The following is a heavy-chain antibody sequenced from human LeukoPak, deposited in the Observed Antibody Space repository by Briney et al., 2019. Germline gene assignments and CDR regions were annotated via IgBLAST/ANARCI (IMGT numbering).Heavy chain of an antibody. CDR2: ISAYNGNT. CDR1: GYTFTSYG. Sequence: ASVKVSCKASGYTFTSYGISWVRQAPGQGLEWMGWISAYNGNTNYAQKLQGRVTMTTDTSTSTAYMELSRLRSDDTAVYYCARGHQYYYDSSGYYFDYWGQGTLVTVSS. V-gene: IGHV1-18*01. D-gene: IGHD3-22*01. CDR3: ARGHQYYYDSSGYYFDY. J-gene: IGHJ4*02.